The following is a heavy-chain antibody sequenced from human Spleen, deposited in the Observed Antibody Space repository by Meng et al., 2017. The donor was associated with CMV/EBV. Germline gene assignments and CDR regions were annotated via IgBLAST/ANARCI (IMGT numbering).Heavy chain of an antibody. Sequence: VRLVESGGCLIPRGGSVSLSWSASGFTFSSYSMNWVRQAPGKGLEWVSSISSSSSYIYYADSVKGRFTISRDNAKNSLYLQMNSLRAEDTAVYYCAREGGSGYFDYWGQGTLVTVSS. V-gene: IGHV3-21*01. D-gene: IGHD3-10*01. J-gene: IGHJ4*02. CDR3: AREGGSGYFDY. CDR1: GFTFSSYS. CDR2: ISSSSSYI.